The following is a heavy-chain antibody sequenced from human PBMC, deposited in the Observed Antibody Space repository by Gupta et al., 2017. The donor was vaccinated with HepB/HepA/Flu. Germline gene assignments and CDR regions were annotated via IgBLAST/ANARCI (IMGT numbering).Heavy chain of an antibody. J-gene: IGHJ6*02. Sequence: PGRSLRLSCAASGFTFNIHAIHWVRQAPGKGPEWVAVVSYDGNRKYYTDSVRGRFNISRDNSKNTLYVQMDSLRIEDTAVYYCVRDRIASPGTSSGMDVWGQGTTVTVSS. CDR3: VRDRIASPGTSSGMDV. D-gene: IGHD6-13*01. CDR1: GFTFNIHA. CDR2: VSYDGNRK. V-gene: IGHV3-30-3*01.